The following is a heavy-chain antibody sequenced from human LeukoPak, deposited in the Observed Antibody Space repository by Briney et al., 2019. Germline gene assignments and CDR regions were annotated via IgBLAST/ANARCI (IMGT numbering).Heavy chain of an antibody. J-gene: IGHJ6*03. D-gene: IGHD3-3*01. Sequence: ASVKVSCKASGYTFSSYGISWVRQAPGQGLEWMGWISAYNGKTNYAQKVQGRVTMTTDTSTSIAYMELRSLRFDDTAVYYCARGTDFWSGYSSEYYYCMDVWGKGTTVTVSS. CDR1: GYTFSSYG. CDR2: ISAYNGKT. V-gene: IGHV1-18*01. CDR3: ARGTDFWSGYSSEYYYCMDV.